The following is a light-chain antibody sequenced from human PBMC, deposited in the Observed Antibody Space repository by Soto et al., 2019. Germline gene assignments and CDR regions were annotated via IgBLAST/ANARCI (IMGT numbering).Light chain of an antibody. CDR3: QKYNSAPRT. J-gene: IGKJ1*01. V-gene: IGKV1-27*01. CDR2: AAS. CDR1: QGISNY. Sequence: DIQMTQSPSSLSASVGDRVTITCRASQGISNYLAWYQQKPGKVPKLLIYAASTVQSGVPSRFSGSGSGTDFTLAISSLQPEDVAKYYCQKYNSAPRTFGQGTKVEIK.